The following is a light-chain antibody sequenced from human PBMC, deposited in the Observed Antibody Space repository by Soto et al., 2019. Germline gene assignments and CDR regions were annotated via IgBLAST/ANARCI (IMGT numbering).Light chain of an antibody. V-gene: IGKV3-11*01. Sequence: EVVLTQSPATLSLSPGERATLSCMASQSVSSYLDWYQQKPGQAPRLLIYDASNMATGIPARFSGSGSGTDFTLTLRSLEPEDFAFYYCQQRSSWTPLTFGGGNKVQIK. CDR2: DAS. CDR1: QSVSSY. CDR3: QQRSSWTPLT. J-gene: IGKJ4*01.